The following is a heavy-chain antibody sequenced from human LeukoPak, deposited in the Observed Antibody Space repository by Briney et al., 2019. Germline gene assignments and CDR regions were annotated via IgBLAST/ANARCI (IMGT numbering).Heavy chain of an antibody. J-gene: IGHJ3*02. CDR2: ISSSSSYI. V-gene: IGHV3-21*01. Sequence: GGSLRLSCAASGFTFSSYSMNWVRQAPGKGLEWVSSISSSSSYIYYADSVKGRFTISRDNAKNSLYLQMNSLRAEDTAVYYCASVGGTGDAFDIWGQGTMVTVSS. CDR3: ASVGGTGDAFDI. D-gene: IGHD3-16*01. CDR1: GFTFSSYS.